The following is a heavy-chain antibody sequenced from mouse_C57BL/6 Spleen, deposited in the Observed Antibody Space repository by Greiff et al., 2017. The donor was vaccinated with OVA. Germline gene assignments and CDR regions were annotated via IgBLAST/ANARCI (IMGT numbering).Heavy chain of an antibody. V-gene: IGHV1-81*01. D-gene: IGHD2-4*01. Sequence: VQLQQSGAELARPGASVKLSCKASGYTFTSYGISWVKQRTGQGLEWIGEIYPRSGNTYYNEKFKGKATLTADKSSSTAYMELRSLTSEDSAVHFCARSGLQEFAYWGQGTLVTVSA. J-gene: IGHJ3*01. CDR1: GYTFTSYG. CDR3: ARSGLQEFAY. CDR2: IYPRSGNT.